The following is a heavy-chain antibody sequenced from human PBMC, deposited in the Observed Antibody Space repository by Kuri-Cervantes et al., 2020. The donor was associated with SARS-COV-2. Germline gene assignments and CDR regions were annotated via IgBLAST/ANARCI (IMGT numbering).Heavy chain of an antibody. CDR1: GFTFSSYG. V-gene: IGHV3-30*18. CDR2: ISYDGSNK. CDR3: AKAGSRWYYYYMDV. D-gene: IGHD3-22*01. J-gene: IGHJ6*03. Sequence: GESLKISCAASGFTFSSYGMHWVRQAPGKGLEWVAVISYDGSNKYYADSVKGRFTISRDNSKNTLYLQMNSLRAEDTAVYYCAKAGSRWYYYYMDVWGKGTTVTVSS.